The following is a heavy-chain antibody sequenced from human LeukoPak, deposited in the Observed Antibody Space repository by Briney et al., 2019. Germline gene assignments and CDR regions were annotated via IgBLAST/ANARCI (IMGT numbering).Heavy chain of an antibody. CDR2: INPNSGGT. D-gene: IGHD4-23*01. J-gene: IGHJ4*02. CDR3: ARDLSDYGGTYYFDY. V-gene: IGHV1-2*02. CDR1: GYTFTGYY. Sequence: GASVKVSCKASGYTFTGYYMHWVRQAPGQGLEWMGWINPNSGGTNYAQKFQGRVTMTGDTSISTAYMELSRLRSDDTAVYYCARDLSDYGGTYYFDYWGQGTLVTVSS.